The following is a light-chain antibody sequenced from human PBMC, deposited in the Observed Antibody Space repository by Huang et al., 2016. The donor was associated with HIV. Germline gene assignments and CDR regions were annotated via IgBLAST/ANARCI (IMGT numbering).Light chain of an antibody. CDR3: QQYNTYLYT. V-gene: IGKV1-5*03. J-gene: IGKJ2*01. CDR1: QNINTW. Sequence: DIQMTQSPSTLSASVGDRVTITCRASQNINTWLAWYQQKPGKAPDLLSYRASSLQVGVPSRVTGSGSGTEFTLTITSLQPDDLGTYYCQQYNTYLYTFGQGTKLEI. CDR2: RAS.